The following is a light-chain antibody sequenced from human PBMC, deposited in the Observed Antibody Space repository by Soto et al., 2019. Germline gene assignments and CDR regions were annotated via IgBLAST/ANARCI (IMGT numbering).Light chain of an antibody. Sequence: QSALTQPPSASGSPGQSVTISCTGTSSDIGGYNYDSWYQQYPGKAPKLMIYGVTKRPSGVPDRFSGSRSDNTASLTVSGLQPEDEADYYCTSYAGSNNFWVFGGGTKLTVL. J-gene: IGLJ2*01. CDR1: SSDIGGYNY. CDR3: TSYAGSNNFWV. V-gene: IGLV2-8*01. CDR2: GVT.